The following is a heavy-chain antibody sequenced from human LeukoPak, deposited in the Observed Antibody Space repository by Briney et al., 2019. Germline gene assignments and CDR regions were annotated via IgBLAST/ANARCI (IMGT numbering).Heavy chain of an antibody. Sequence: GASVKVSCKASGGTFSSYAISWVRQAPGQGLEWMGRIIPILGIANYAQKFQGRVTITADKSTSTAYMELSSLRSEDTAVYYCARDIEAGAWISSNYVVSPPTANWDRGQGTLVTVSS. CDR2: IIPILGIA. D-gene: IGHD4-11*01. CDR1: GGTFSSYA. V-gene: IGHV1-69*04. CDR3: ARDIEAGAWISSNYVVSPPTANWD. J-gene: IGHJ4*02.